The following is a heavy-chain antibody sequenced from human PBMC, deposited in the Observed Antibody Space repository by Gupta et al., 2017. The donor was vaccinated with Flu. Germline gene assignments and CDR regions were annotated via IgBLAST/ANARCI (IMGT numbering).Heavy chain of an antibody. CDR2: IWYDGSNK. CDR1: GFTFSTYG. V-gene: IGHV3-33*01. D-gene: IGHD4-17*01. Sequence: QVQLVESGGGVVQPGRSLRLSCAASGFTFSTYGIHWVRQAPGKGLEWVAFIWYDGSNKDYADSVKGRFTISRDNSKNKLFLHMNSLRDEDTAVYYCARDVYGDYERLDYWGQVTLVTVSS. J-gene: IGHJ4*02. CDR3: ARDVYGDYERLDY.